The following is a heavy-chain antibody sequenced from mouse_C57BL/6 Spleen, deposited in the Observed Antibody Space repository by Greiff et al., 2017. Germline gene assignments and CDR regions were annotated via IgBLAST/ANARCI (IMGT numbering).Heavy chain of an antibody. Sequence: EVQLVESEGGLVQPGSSMKLSCTASGFTFSDYYMAWVRQVPGKGLEWVANINYDGSSTYYLDSLKSRFIISRDNAKNILYLQMSSLKSEDTATYYCARGRTGTVFYYWGQGTTLTVSS. CDR3: ARGRTGTVFYY. CDR1: GFTFSDYY. CDR2: INYDGSST. V-gene: IGHV5-16*01. D-gene: IGHD4-1*01. J-gene: IGHJ2*01.